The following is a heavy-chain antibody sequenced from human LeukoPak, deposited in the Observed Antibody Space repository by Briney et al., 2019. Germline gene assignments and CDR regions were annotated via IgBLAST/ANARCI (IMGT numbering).Heavy chain of an antibody. D-gene: IGHD4-17*01. CDR2: TYYRSKWYN. J-gene: IGHJ2*01. V-gene: IGHV6-1*01. Sequence: SQTLSLTCAISGDSVSRNSAAWDWIRQSPSRGLEWLGRTYYRSKWYNDYAVSVKSRITINPDTSKNQFSLQLNSVTPEDTAVYYCARGNGDYPFTWYFDPWGRGTLVTVSS. CDR1: GDSVSRNSAA. CDR3: ARGNGDYPFTWYFDP.